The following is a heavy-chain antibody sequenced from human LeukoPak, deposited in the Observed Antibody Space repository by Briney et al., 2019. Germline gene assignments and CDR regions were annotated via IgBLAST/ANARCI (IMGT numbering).Heavy chain of an antibody. CDR2: ISGSGGST. CDR3: AITMTTVVPGEDY. V-gene: IGHV3-23*01. J-gene: IGHJ4*02. CDR1: GFTFSSYA. Sequence: GGSPRLSCAASGFTFSSYAMSWVRQAPGKGLEWVSAISGSGGSTYYADSVKGRFTISRDNSKNTLYLQMYSLRAEDTAVYYCAITMTTVVPGEDYWGQGTLVTVSS. D-gene: IGHD4-23*01.